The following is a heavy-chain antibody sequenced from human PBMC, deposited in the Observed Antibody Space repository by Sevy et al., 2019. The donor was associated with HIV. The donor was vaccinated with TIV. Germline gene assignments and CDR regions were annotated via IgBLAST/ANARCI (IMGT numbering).Heavy chain of an antibody. CDR2: ISGSGIRI. CDR3: AYIPAAGTGGSAFDI. D-gene: IGHD6-13*01. V-gene: IGHV3-23*01. CDR1: GFTFSNYA. Sequence: GGSLRLSCAASGFTFSNYAMSWVRQAPGKGLEWVSGISGSGIRIYYAHSVKGRFTISRDNSKNTLYLQMSSLRGEDTAVYYCAYIPAAGTGGSAFDIWGQGTMVTVSS. J-gene: IGHJ3*02.